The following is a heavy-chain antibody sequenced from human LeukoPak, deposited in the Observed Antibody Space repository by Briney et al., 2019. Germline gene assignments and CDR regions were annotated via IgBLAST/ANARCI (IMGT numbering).Heavy chain of an antibody. CDR2: IVVGSGNT. CDR3: AATRYSSSWYSGGGYFDY. J-gene: IGHJ4*02. V-gene: IGHV1-58*02. Sequence: SVKVSCKASGFTFTSSAMQWVRQARGQRLEWIGWIVVGSGNTNYAQKFQERVTITRDMSTSTAYMELSSLRSEDTAVYYCAATRYSSSWYSGGGYFDYWGQGTLVTVSS. CDR1: GFTFTSSA. D-gene: IGHD6-13*01.